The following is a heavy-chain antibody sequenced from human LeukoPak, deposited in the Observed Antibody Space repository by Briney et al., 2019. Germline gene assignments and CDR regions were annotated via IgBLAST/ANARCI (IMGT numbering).Heavy chain of an antibody. J-gene: IGHJ6*04. CDR1: GGSISSYY. CDR2: IHYSGST. V-gene: IGHV4-59*01. Sequence: SETLSLTCTVSGGSISSYYWSWIRQPPGKGLEWIGYIHYSGSTKYNPSLKSRVTIPVDTSKNQLSLKLRSVTAADTAVYYCARDRAIAADATNYFYGADVWGKGTTVTVSS. D-gene: IGHD6-13*01. CDR3: ARDRAIAADATNYFYGADV.